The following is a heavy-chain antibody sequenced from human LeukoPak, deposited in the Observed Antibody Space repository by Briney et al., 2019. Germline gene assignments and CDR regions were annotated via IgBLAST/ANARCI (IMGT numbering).Heavy chain of an antibody. CDR1: GGSITSSNW. J-gene: IGHJ4*02. D-gene: IGHD2-2*01. V-gene: IGHV4-4*02. CDR2: MSSHSGTA. CDR3: AKIYCSSVTCYFDL. Sequence: SGTLSLTCAVSGGSITSSNWWAWVRQPPGKGLEWIGEMSSHSGTANYSPSLIRRVTISIDKSNNQFSLRLSSVTAADTAVYHCAKIYCSSVTCYFDLWGQGTLVTVSS.